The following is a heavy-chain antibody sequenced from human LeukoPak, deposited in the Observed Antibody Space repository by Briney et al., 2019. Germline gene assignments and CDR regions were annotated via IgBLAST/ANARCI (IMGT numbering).Heavy chain of an antibody. CDR1: GFTFSSYG. Sequence: GRSLRLSCAASGFTFSSYGMHWVRQAPGKGLEWVAVIWYDGSNKCYADSVKGRFTISRDNSKNTLYLQMNSLRAEDTAVYYCARDSLASFDYWGQGTLVTVSS. CDR2: IWYDGSNK. CDR3: ARDSLASFDY. V-gene: IGHV3-33*01. J-gene: IGHJ4*02.